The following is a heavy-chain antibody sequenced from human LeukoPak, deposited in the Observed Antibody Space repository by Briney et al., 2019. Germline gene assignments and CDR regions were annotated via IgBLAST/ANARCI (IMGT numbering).Heavy chain of an antibody. Sequence: PSETLSLTCAVYGGSFSGYYWSWIRQPPGKGLEWIGEISHSGSTNYNPSLKSRVTMSVDTSKNQFSLKVRSVTAADTAVYYCARAPGYERFDYWGRGTLVTVSS. D-gene: IGHD5-12*01. J-gene: IGHJ4*02. CDR1: GGSFSGYY. CDR2: ISHSGST. CDR3: ARAPGYERFDY. V-gene: IGHV4-34*01.